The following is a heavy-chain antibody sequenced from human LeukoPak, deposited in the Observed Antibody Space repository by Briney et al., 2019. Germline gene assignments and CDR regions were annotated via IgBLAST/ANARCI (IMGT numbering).Heavy chain of an antibody. CDR3: ARGEYYYDGGY. J-gene: IGHJ4*02. CDR2: IKQDGSEK. D-gene: IGHD3-22*01. V-gene: IGHV3-7*05. Sequence: GGSLRLSCAASGLTFSSYWMSWVRQAPGKGLEWVANIKQDGSEKHYVDSVKGRFTISRDNAKNSLYLQMNSLRTEDTAVYYCARGEYYYDGGYWGQGTLVTVSS. CDR1: GLTFSSYW.